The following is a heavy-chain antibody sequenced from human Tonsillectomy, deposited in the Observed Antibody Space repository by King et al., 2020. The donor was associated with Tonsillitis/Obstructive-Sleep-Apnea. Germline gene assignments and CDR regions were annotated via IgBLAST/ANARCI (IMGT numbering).Heavy chain of an antibody. CDR2: IWYDGSNK. CDR1: GFTFSSYG. CDR3: ARDGGCYNYFGRY. Sequence: VQLVESGGGVVQPGRSLRLSCAASGFTFSSYGMHWVRQAPGKGLEWVAVIWYDGSNKDYADSVKGRFTISRDNSKNTLYLQMNSLRDEDTAVYYCARDGGCYNYFGRYWGPGTLVTVSP. D-gene: IGHD5-24*01. J-gene: IGHJ4*02. V-gene: IGHV3-33*01.